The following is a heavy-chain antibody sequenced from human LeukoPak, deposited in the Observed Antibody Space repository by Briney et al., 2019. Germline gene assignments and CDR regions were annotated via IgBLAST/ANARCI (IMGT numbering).Heavy chain of an antibody. V-gene: IGHV3-23*01. CDR1: GFTFSSYA. Sequence: GGSLRLSCAASGFTFSSYAMSWVRQAPGKGLEWVSAISGSGGSTYYADSMKGRFTISRDNSKNTLYLQMNSLRAEDTAVYYCAKDLGYSSFPLNWFDPWGQGTLVTVSS. CDR2: ISGSGGST. D-gene: IGHD6-6*01. CDR3: AKDLGYSSFPLNWFDP. J-gene: IGHJ5*02.